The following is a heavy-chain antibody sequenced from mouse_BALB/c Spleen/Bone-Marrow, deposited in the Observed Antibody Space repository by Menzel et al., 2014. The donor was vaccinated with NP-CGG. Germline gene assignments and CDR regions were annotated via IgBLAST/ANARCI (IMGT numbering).Heavy chain of an antibody. CDR1: GYAFSSSW. D-gene: IGHD2-1*01. J-gene: IGHJ2*01. CDR2: IYPGDGDT. CDR3: ARGGNYRFDY. Sequence: QVQLQQSGPELVKPGASVKISCKASGYAFSSSWMNWVKQRPGQGLEWIGRIYPGDGDTNYNGKSKGKATLTADKSSSTAYMQLSSLTSVDAAVYFCARGGNYRFDYWGQGTALTVSS. V-gene: IGHV1-82*01.